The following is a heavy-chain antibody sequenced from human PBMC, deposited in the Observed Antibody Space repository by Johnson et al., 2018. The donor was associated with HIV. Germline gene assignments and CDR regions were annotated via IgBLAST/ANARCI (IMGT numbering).Heavy chain of an antibody. Sequence: VQLVESGGGVARPGGSLRLSCAASGFTFDDYGMSWVRQAPGKGLEWVSGIDWSGGRTGYADSVKGRFIISRDNAKKLLYLQMYSLRAEDTAFYYCARRGITIVADAFDIWGQGTMVTVSS. CDR3: ARRGITIVADAFDI. CDR1: GFTFDDYG. D-gene: IGHD3-10*01. V-gene: IGHV3-20*04. J-gene: IGHJ3*02. CDR2: IDWSGGRT.